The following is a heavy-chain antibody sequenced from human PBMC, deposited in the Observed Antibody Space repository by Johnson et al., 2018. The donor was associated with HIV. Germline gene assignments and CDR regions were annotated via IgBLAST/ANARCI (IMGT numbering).Heavy chain of an antibody. V-gene: IGHV3-30*18. J-gene: IGHJ3*01. Sequence: VQLVESGGGVVQPGGSLRLSCAASGFSFDDYGMSWVRQAPGKGLEWVAVISYDGTNKYYADSVKGRFTISRDNSKNTLYLQMNSLRAEDTAVYYCAKDSVTTVYGDWGQGTMVTVSS. CDR3: AKDSVTTVYGD. CDR1: GFSFDDYG. D-gene: IGHD4-11*01. CDR2: ISYDGTNK.